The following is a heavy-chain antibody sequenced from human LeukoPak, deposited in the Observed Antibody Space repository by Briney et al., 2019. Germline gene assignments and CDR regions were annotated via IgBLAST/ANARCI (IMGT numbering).Heavy chain of an antibody. CDR3: ARVSESGNSDY. Sequence: GGSLRLSCAAYGFTFSSYWMHWVRQAPGKGLEWVAAIWYDGTNKYYADSVKGRFTISRDTSNNMLYLQMSSLRADDTAVYYCARVSESGNSDYWGQGTLVTVSS. J-gene: IGHJ4*02. D-gene: IGHD2/OR15-2a*01. V-gene: IGHV3-33*08. CDR1: GFTFSSYW. CDR2: IWYDGTNK.